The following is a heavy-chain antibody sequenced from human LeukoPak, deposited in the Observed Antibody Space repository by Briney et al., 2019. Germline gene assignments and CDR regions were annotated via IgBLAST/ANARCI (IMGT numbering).Heavy chain of an antibody. CDR1: RFTFSDYY. CDR3: AELGITMIGGV. J-gene: IGHJ6*04. CDR2: INCNGGST. Sequence: GGSLRLSCAASRFTFSDYYMTWVRQAPGRGLEWVSGINCNGGSTGYADSVKGRFTISRDNAKNSLYLQMNSLRAEDTAVYYCAELGITMIGGVWGKGTTVTISS. V-gene: IGHV3-20*04. D-gene: IGHD3-10*02.